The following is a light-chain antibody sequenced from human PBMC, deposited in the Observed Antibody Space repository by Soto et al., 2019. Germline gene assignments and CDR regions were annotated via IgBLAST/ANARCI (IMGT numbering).Light chain of an antibody. CDR1: SCYSNYQ. Sequence: QSVLTQPPSASASLGASVTLTCTLSSCYSNYQVDWYQQRPGKGPRFVMRVGTGGIVGSKGDGIPDRFSGLGSGLNRYLTIKNIQDEDESDYHCGAEHGSGSNFVFGGGPKLTVL. V-gene: IGLV9-49*01. CDR2: VGTGGIVG. CDR3: GAEHGSGSNFV. J-gene: IGLJ2*01.